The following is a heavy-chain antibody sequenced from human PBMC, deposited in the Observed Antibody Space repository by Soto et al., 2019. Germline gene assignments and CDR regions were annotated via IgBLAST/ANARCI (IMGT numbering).Heavy chain of an antibody. CDR1: GFTFSTYW. CDR2: IKQDGSEK. D-gene: IGHD6-6*01. V-gene: IGHV3-7*05. J-gene: IGHJ4*02. Sequence: EVQLVESGGGLVQPGGSLRLSCAASGFTFSTYWMSWVRQAPGKGLEWVANIKQDGSEKHYVDSVKGRFTISRDNADNSLYLQMNRLRAEDTAVYYCARTYPSTARDFDYWGQGTLVTVSS. CDR3: ARTYPSTARDFDY.